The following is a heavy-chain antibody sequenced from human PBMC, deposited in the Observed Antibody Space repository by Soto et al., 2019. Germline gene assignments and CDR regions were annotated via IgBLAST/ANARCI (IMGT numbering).Heavy chain of an antibody. CDR2: IRSKSNSYAT. J-gene: IGHJ5*02. Sequence: GGSLRLACAASGFTFSGSAMHWVRQASGKGLEWIGRIRSKSNSYATAYAASVKGRFTISRDDSKDTAYLQMNSLKTEDTAVYYCTRDPRNYYDSIGSANWFDPWGQGTLVTVSS. D-gene: IGHD3-22*01. V-gene: IGHV3-73*01. CDR3: TRDPRNYYDSIGSANWFDP. CDR1: GFTFSGSA.